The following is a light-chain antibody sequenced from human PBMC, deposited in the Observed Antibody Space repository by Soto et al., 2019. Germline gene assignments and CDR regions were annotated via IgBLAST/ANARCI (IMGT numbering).Light chain of an antibody. CDR3: SSYAGSNNLI. V-gene: IGLV2-8*01. J-gene: IGLJ2*01. Sequence: QSALTQPPSASGSPGQSVTISCTGTSSDVDGYDYVSWYQQHPGNAPKLVIYEVTQRPSGVPDRFSGSRSGNTASLTVSGLQPEDEADYYCSSYAGSNNLIFGGGTKLTVL. CDR1: SSDVDGYDY. CDR2: EVT.